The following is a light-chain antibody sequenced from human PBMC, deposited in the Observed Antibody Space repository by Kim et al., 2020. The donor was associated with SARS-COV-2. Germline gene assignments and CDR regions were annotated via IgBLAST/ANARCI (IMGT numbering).Light chain of an antibody. CDR2: RNN. Sequence: RPTATLTGTGNSNNVGNQGAAWLQQHQGHPPELLSYRNNNRPSGISERFSASRSGNTASLTITALQPEDEADYYCSAWDSSLSAWVFGGGTQLTVL. CDR1: SNNVGNQG. V-gene: IGLV10-54*04. J-gene: IGLJ3*02. CDR3: SAWDSSLSAWV.